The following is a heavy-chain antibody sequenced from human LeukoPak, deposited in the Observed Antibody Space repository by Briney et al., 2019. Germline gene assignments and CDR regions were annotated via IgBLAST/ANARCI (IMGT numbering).Heavy chain of an antibody. Sequence: GGSLRLSCAASGFTVSSNYMGWVRQAPGKGLECVSVIYSGGSTYYADSVKGRFTISRDNSKNTLYLQMSSLRAEDTAVYYCARHPSDQYYFDYWGQGTLVTVSS. V-gene: IGHV3-53*01. CDR2: IYSGGST. CDR1: GFTVSSNY. CDR3: ARHPSDQYYFDY. J-gene: IGHJ4*02.